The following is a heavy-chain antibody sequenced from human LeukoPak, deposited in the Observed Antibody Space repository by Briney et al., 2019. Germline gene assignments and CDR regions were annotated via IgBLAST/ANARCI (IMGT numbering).Heavy chain of an antibody. V-gene: IGHV7-4-1*02. CDR1: GYIFTSYV. D-gene: IGHD3-22*01. CDR3: ARGDYETHGYQTR. Sequence: GPSVKVSCKASGYIFTSYVLHWVRQAPGQGLEWMGWINTNTGNPTYAQGFTGRFVFSLDTSVSTAYLQISSLKADDTAMYYCARGDYETHGYQTRWGQGTLVTVSS. CDR2: INTNTGNP. J-gene: IGHJ4*02.